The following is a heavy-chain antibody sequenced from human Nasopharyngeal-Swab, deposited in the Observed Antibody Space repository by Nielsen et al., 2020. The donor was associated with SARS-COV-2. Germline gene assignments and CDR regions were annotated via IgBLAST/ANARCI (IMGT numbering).Heavy chain of an antibody. CDR3: ARGAEGFDY. D-gene: IGHD1-14*01. Sequence: GESLKISCAASGFTFSSYAMHWVRQAPGKGLEWMTLISYDGSNKYYADSVKGRFTISRDNAKNTLYLQMNSLRAEDTAVYYCARGAEGFDYWGQGTLVTVSS. V-gene: IGHV3-30*04. CDR1: GFTFSSYA. CDR2: ISYDGSNK. J-gene: IGHJ4*02.